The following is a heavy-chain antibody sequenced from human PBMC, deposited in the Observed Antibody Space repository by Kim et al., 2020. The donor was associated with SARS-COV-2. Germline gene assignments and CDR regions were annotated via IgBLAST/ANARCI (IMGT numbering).Heavy chain of an antibody. CDR3: AREGEGAGRAFDY. Sequence: ASVKVSCMPSGYAFTSYYLHWVRQAPGQGLEWMGIINPSGGSTSYAQKFQGRVTMTRDTSTSTVYMELSSLTSEDTAMYYCAREGEGAGRAFDYWGQGTL. CDR2: INPSGGST. D-gene: IGHD3-16*01. J-gene: IGHJ4*02. V-gene: IGHV1-46*01. CDR1: GYAFTSYY.